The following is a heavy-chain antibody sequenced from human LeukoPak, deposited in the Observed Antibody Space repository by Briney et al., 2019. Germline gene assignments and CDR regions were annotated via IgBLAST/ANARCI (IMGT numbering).Heavy chain of an antibody. V-gene: IGHV1-2*02. CDR3: ARVFPTEGSGSYRDY. D-gene: IGHD3-10*01. Sequence: ASVKVSCKASGYTFTGYYMHWVRQAPGQGLEWMGWINPNSGGTSYAQKFQGGVTMTRDTSISTAYMELSRLRSDDTAVYYCARVFPTEGSGSYRDYRGQGTLVTVSS. CDR2: INPNSGGT. CDR1: GYTFTGYY. J-gene: IGHJ4*02.